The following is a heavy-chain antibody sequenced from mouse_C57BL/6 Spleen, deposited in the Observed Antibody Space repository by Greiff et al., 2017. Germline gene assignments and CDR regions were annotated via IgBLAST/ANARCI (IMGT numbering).Heavy chain of an antibody. V-gene: IGHV1-15*01. CDR2: IDPETGGT. J-gene: IGHJ4*01. Sequence: VQLQQSGAELVRPGASVTLSCKASGYTFTDYEMHWVKQTPVHGLEWIGAIDPETGGTAYNQKFKGKAILTADKSSSTAYIELRSLTSEDSAVYYCTRLRTPHYGSSSYYAMDYWGQGTSVTVSS. D-gene: IGHD1-1*01. CDR1: GYTFTDYE. CDR3: TRLRTPHYGSSSYYAMDY.